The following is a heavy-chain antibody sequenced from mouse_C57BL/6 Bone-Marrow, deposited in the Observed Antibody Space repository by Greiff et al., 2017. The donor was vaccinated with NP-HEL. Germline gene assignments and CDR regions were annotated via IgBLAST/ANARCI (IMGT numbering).Heavy chain of an antibody. J-gene: IGHJ4*01. CDR3: ARWNYYYAMDY. CDR1: GYTFTSSW. V-gene: IGHV1-53*01. Sequence: QVPLQQPGTELVQPGASVKLSCKASGYTFTSSWMHWVKQRPGQGLEWIGNINPSNGGTNYNEKFKSKAPLTVDKPSSTAYMQLSSLTSEDSAVYYCARWNYYYAMDYWGQGTSVTVSS. CDR2: INPSNGGT.